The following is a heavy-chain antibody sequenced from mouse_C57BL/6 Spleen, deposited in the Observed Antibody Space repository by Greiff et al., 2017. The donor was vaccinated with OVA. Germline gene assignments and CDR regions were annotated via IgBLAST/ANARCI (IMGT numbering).Heavy chain of an antibody. Sequence: VQLQQSGGGLVKPGGSLKLSCAASGFTFSSYAMSWVRQTPEKRLEWVATISDGGSYTYYPDNVKGRFTISRDNAKNNLYLQMSHLKSEDTAMYYCARVGLPDYYAMDYWGQGTSVTVSS. V-gene: IGHV5-4*01. D-gene: IGHD2-10*01. CDR1: GFTFSSYA. CDR2: ISDGGSYT. J-gene: IGHJ4*01. CDR3: ARVGLPDYYAMDY.